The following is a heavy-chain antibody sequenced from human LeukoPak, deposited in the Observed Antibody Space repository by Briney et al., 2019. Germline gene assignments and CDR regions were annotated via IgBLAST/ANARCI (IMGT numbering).Heavy chain of an antibody. V-gene: IGHV3-15*01. Sequence: GGSLRLSCAASGFTFSNAWMSWVRQAPGKGLEWVGRIKSKTDGGTTDYAAPVKGRFTISRDDSKNTLYLQMNSLKTEDTAVYYCTTFSYGSGSYRVTTFDYWGQGTLVTVSS. J-gene: IGHJ4*02. CDR1: GFTFSNAW. CDR2: IKSKTDGGTT. D-gene: IGHD3-10*01. CDR3: TTFSYGSGSYRVTTFDY.